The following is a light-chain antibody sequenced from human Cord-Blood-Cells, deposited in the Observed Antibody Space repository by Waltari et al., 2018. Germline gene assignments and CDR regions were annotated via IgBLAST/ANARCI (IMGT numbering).Light chain of an antibody. J-gene: IGLJ2*01. V-gene: IGLV3-19*01. CDR1: SLRSYY. Sequence: SSELTPDPAVAVALGQTVRITCQGDSLRSYYASWYQQKPGQAPVLVICGKNNRPSGIPDLFAGSSSGNTASMTSTGAQAEDEADYYCNSRDSSGNHVVFGGGTKLTVL. CDR3: NSRDSSGNHVV. CDR2: GKN.